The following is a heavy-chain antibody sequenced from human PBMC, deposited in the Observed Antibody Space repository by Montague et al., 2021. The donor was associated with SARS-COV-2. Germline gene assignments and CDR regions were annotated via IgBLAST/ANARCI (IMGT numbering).Heavy chain of an antibody. V-gene: IGHV4-59*13. CDR3: ARSVVGGTYRHTRWFDP. Sequence: SETLSLTCTVSGDSMRSSYWNWIRQPPGKGLEYIGYTYHSGVANYNPSLRSRVTISLDTSKNQFSLNLRSVTAADTAVYYCARSVVGGTYRHTRWFDPWGQGTLATVFS. J-gene: IGHJ5*02. D-gene: IGHD3-16*02. CDR2: TYHSGVA. CDR1: GDSMRSSY.